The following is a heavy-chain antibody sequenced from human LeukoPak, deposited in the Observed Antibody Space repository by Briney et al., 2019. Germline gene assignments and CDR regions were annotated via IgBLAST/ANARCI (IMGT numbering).Heavy chain of an antibody. CDR1: GFTFSTYG. J-gene: IGHJ4*02. CDR2: ISYDGSNK. V-gene: IGHV3-30*03. CDR3: AREYSGYDYQGSFDY. D-gene: IGHD5-12*01. Sequence: GGSLRLSCAASGFTFSTYGMHWVRQAPGKGLEWVAVISYDGSNKYYGDSVKGRFTISRDNAKNSLYLQMNSLRAEDTAVYYCAREYSGYDYQGSFDYWGQGTLVTVSS.